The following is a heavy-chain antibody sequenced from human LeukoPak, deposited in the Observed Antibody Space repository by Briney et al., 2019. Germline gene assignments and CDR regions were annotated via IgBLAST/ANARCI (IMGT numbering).Heavy chain of an antibody. D-gene: IGHD6-6*01. Sequence: SETLSLTCTVSGGSISSYYWSWIRQPPGKGLEWIGYIYYSGSTNYNPSLKSRVTISVDTSKNQFSLKLSSVTAADTAVYYCARGSIAARGYFDYWGQGTLVTVSS. CDR3: ARGSIAARGYFDY. V-gene: IGHV4-59*08. J-gene: IGHJ4*02. CDR2: IYYSGST. CDR1: GGSISSYY.